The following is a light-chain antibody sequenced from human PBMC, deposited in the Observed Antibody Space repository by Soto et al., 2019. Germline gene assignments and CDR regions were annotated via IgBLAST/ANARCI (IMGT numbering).Light chain of an antibody. V-gene: IGLV2-11*01. CDR3: CSYAGSYTLV. Sequence: QSALTQPASMSGSPGQSITISCTGTSSDIGGYNYVSWYQQQPGKTPKLIVYDVVKRPSGVPDRFSGSKSGNTASLTISGLQAEDEADYYCCSYAGSYTLVLGGGTKLTVL. J-gene: IGLJ3*02. CDR1: SSDIGGYNY. CDR2: DVV.